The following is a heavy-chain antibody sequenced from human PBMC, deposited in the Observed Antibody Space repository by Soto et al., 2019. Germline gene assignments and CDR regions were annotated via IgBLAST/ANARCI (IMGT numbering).Heavy chain of an antibody. J-gene: IGHJ6*03. CDR2: IKSKTDGGPT. Sequence: GGSLRLSCAASGFTFSNAWMSWVRQAPGKGLEWVGRIKSKTDGGPTDYAAPVKGRFTISRDDSKNTLYLQMNSLKTEDTAVYYCTTSATMTLGYYYYYYMDVWGKGTTVTVSS. CDR3: TTSATMTLGYYYYYYMDV. D-gene: IGHD5-12*01. CDR1: GFTFSNAW. V-gene: IGHV3-15*01.